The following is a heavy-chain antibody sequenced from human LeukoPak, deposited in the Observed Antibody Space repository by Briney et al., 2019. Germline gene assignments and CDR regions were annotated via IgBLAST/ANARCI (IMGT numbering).Heavy chain of an antibody. CDR3: ARGVTMIVVVMLD. CDR1: GYTFTDYY. CDR2: INPNSGGT. D-gene: IGHD3-22*01. V-gene: IGHV1-2*02. J-gene: IGHJ4*02. Sequence: ASVKVSCKASGYTFTDYYMHWVRQAPGQGLEWMGWINPNSGGTNYAQKFQGRVTMTRDTSISTAYMELSRLRSDDTAVYYCARGVTMIVVVMLDWGQGTLVTVSS.